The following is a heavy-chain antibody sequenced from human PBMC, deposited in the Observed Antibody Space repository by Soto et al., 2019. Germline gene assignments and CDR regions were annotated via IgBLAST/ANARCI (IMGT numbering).Heavy chain of an antibody. Sequence: QVQLQESGPGLVKPSETLSLTCTVSGGSISNYYWTWIRQPPGKGLEWIGFIYYTGSTNYSPSLKGRVTTSLDTSKNQFSLKLNSVTAADTAVYYCARAGYSYGTGYYFDYWGQGTLVTVSS. D-gene: IGHD5-18*01. CDR1: GGSISNYY. CDR2: IYYTGST. J-gene: IGHJ4*02. CDR3: ARAGYSYGTGYYFDY. V-gene: IGHV4-59*01.